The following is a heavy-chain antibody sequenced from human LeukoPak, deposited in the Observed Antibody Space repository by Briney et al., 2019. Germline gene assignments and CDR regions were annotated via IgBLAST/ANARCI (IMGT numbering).Heavy chain of an antibody. CDR1: GFTFSSYA. J-gene: IGHJ4*02. D-gene: IGHD6-19*01. Sequence: GGSLRLSCAASGFTFSSYAMHWVRQAPGQGLEWVAVISNDGSNKYYADSVKGRFTISRDNSKNTLYLQMNSLRAEDTAVYYCARALSSGWYLDYWGQGTLVTVSS. V-gene: IGHV3-30-3*01. CDR3: ARALSSGWYLDY. CDR2: ISNDGSNK.